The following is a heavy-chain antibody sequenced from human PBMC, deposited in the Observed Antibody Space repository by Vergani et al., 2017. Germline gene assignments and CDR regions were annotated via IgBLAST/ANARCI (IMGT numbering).Heavy chain of an antibody. D-gene: IGHD3-3*01. Sequence: EVQLLESGGGLVQPGGSLRLSCAASGFTFSSYAMSWVRQAPGKGLEWVSAISGSGGSTYYADSVKGRFIISRDNSKNTLYLQMNSLRAEDTAVYYCAKSYDFWSGSNDYWGQGTLVTVSS. CDR3: AKSYDFWSGSNDY. J-gene: IGHJ4*02. CDR2: ISGSGGST. CDR1: GFTFSSYA. V-gene: IGHV3-23*01.